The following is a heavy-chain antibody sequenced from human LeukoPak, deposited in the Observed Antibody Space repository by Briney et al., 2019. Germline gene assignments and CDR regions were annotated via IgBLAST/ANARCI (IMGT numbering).Heavy chain of an antibody. Sequence: GGSLRLSCAASGFTFSSYGMNWVRQAPGKGLEWVAVISYDGSNEYYADSVKGRFTISRDNSKNTLYLQMNSLRAEDTALYYCSKATPPRDGSNPDYWGQGTLVTVSS. D-gene: IGHD5-24*01. V-gene: IGHV3-30*18. CDR1: GFTFSSYG. J-gene: IGHJ4*02. CDR2: ISYDGSNE. CDR3: SKATPPRDGSNPDY.